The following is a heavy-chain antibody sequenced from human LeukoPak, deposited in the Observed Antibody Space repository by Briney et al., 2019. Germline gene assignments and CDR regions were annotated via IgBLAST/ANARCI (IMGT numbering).Heavy chain of an antibody. D-gene: IGHD7-27*01. Sequence: PSETLSLTCAVYDGSFSGYYWGWVRQPPGKGLEWIGTIHYSGSTSYNPSLESRVTISVDPSKNQFSLKVTSVTAADTAVYFCARGFRGDNFDYWGQGTLVTVSS. CDR3: ARGFRGDNFDY. CDR2: IHYSGST. CDR1: DGSFSGYY. V-gene: IGHV4-34*01. J-gene: IGHJ4*02.